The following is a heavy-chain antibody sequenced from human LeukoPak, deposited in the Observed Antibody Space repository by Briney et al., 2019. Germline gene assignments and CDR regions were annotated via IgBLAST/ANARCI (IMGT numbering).Heavy chain of an antibody. V-gene: IGHV3-33*08. CDR3: ARSQSSSLIDY. Sequence: GGSLRLSCAASGFTFSSYSMNWVRQAPGKGLEWVAVIWYDGTSKDYADSVKGRFTFSRVNSKNTLYLQMNSLTVEDTAVYYCARSQSSSLIDYWGQGTLVTVSS. J-gene: IGHJ4*02. D-gene: IGHD6-13*01. CDR2: IWYDGTSK. CDR1: GFTFSSYS.